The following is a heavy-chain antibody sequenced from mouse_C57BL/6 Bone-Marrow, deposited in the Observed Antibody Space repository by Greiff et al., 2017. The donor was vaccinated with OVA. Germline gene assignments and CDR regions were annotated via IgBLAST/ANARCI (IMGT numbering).Heavy chain of an antibody. Sequence: VQLQQPGAELVKPGASVKLSCEASGYTFTSYWMHWEKQRPGQGLEWIGMIHPNSGSTNYNEKFKSKATLTVDKSSSTAYMQLSSLTSEDSAVYYCARFPSGAMDYWGQGTSVTVSS. D-gene: IGHD6-1*01. V-gene: IGHV1-64*01. CDR2: IHPNSGST. CDR3: ARFPSGAMDY. CDR1: GYTFTSYW. J-gene: IGHJ4*01.